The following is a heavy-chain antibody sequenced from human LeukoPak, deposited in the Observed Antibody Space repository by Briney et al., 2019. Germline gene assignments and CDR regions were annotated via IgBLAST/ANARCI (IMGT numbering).Heavy chain of an antibody. CDR3: AGERPSSSWYDF. CDR2: IKQQGSET. D-gene: IGHD6-13*01. CDR1: GVTFSSYW. Sequence: GGTLSLSCAASGVTFSSYWRTWVRQAPGRGLEWVANIKQQGSETYYVDSVRGRFTISRDNVKNLLYLQMNSLRAEDTAVYYCAGERPSSSWYDFWGQGTLVTVSS. J-gene: IGHJ5*01. V-gene: IGHV3-7*01.